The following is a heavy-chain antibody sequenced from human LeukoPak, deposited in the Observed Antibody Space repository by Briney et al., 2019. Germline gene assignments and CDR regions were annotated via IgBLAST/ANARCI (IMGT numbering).Heavy chain of an antibody. CDR3: ASQANDYDFWSGYYGGYYYYYMDV. Sequence: SETLSLTCSVSGGSISSYYWSWIRQPPGKGLEWIGYIYYSGSTNYNPSLKSRVTISVDTSKNQFSLKLSSVTAADTAVYYCASQANDYDFWSGYYGGYYYYYMDVWGKGTTVTVSS. CDR1: GGSISSYY. V-gene: IGHV4-59*01. D-gene: IGHD3-3*01. J-gene: IGHJ6*03. CDR2: IYYSGST.